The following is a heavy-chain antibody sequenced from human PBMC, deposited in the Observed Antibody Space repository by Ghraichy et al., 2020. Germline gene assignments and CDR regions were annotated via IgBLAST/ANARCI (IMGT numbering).Heavy chain of an antibody. J-gene: IGHJ6*02. CDR1: GFTFSSYW. CDR3: ARGASSGWYYYYYYGMDV. D-gene: IGHD6-19*01. Sequence: GSLRLSCAASGFTFSSYWMSWVRQAPGKGLEWVANIKQDGSEKYYVDSVKGRFTISRDNAKNSLYLQMNSLRAEDTAVYYCARGASSGWYYYYYYGMDVWGQGTTVTVSS. CDR2: IKQDGSEK. V-gene: IGHV3-7*01.